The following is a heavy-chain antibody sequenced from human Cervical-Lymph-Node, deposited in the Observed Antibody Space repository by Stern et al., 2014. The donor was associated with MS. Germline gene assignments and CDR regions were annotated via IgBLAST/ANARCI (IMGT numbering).Heavy chain of an antibody. V-gene: IGHV3-66*01. CDR1: GFDVNANY. J-gene: IGHJ5*01. CDR2: LYRGGRT. CDR3: ALTRMGPFDS. D-gene: IGHD1/OR15-1a*01. Sequence: EVQLVESGGGLVQPGGSLRLSCAASGFDVNANYVSWVRQAPGKGLAWLSILYRGGRTFYADSVEGRFITSRDDARNTVYLQLTNLRAEDTAVYYCALTRMGPFDSWGQGTLVSVSS.